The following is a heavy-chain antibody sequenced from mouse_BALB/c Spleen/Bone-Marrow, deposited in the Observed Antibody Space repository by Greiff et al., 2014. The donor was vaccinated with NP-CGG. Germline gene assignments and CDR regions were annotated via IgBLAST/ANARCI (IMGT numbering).Heavy chain of an antibody. CDR1: GFSLTSYG. J-gene: IGHJ4*01. CDR3: ARITTATGGMAY. CDR2: IWADGST. D-gene: IGHD1-2*01. Sequence: QVQLQQSGPGLVAPSQSLSISCTVSGFSLTSYGVHWVRQPPGKGLEWLGVIWADGSTNYNSALMSRLSISKDNSKSQVFLKKNSLQTDDTAMYYCARITTATGGMAYWGQGTSVTVSA. V-gene: IGHV2-9*02.